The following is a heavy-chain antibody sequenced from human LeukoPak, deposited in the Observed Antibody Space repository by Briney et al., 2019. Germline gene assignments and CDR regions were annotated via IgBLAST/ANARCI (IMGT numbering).Heavy chain of an antibody. J-gene: IGHJ4*02. V-gene: IGHV1-8*01. Sequence: ASVKVSCKASGYTFTSYDINWVRQATGQGLEWMGWMNPNSGNTGYAQKFQGRVTMTRNTSISTAYMELSSLRSEDTAVYYCARGNGYYYDSSGYYPSETDFDYWGQGTLVTVSS. CDR2: MNPNSGNT. CDR3: ARGNGYYYDSSGYYPSETDFDY. D-gene: IGHD3-22*01. CDR1: GYTFTSYD.